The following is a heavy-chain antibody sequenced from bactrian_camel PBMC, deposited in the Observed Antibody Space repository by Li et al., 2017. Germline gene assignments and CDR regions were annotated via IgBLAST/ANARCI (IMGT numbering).Heavy chain of an antibody. CDR1: ESTYDRGYC. CDR3: AAGQGVGWCLDVIRVGAEPDFDT. J-gene: IGHJ4*01. V-gene: IGHV3S1*01. Sequence: QVQLVESGGGSVQAGRSLRLSCAASESTYDRGYCVAWFRQASEKEREGVAAIDTGDGSTYYLNSVEGRFTISHDNAENTLYLQINSLKPEDSATYYCAAGQGVGWCLDVIRVGAEPDFDTGAMGPRSPSP. CDR2: IDTGDGST. D-gene: IGHD5*01.